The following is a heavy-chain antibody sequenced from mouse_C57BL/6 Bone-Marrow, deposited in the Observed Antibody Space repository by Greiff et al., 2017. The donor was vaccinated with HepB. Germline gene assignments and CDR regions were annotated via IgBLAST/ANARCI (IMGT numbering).Heavy chain of an antibody. D-gene: IGHD2-4*01. CDR2: ISSGSSTI. CDR1: GFTFSDYG. Sequence: EVKLMESGGGLVKPGGSLKLSCAASGFTFSDYGMHWVRQAPEKGLEWVAYISSGSSTIYYADTVKGRFTISRDNAKNTLFLQMTSLRSEDTAMYYCARPMIRAWFAYWGQGTRVTVSA. V-gene: IGHV5-17*01. J-gene: IGHJ3*01. CDR3: ARPMIRAWFAY.